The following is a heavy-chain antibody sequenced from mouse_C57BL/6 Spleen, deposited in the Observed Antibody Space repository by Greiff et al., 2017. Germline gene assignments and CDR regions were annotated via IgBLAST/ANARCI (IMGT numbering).Heavy chain of an antibody. D-gene: IGHD1-1*01. V-gene: IGHV1-15*01. CDR2: IDPETGGT. CDR3: TRGNDYGSSYRYFDV. J-gene: IGHJ1*03. CDR1: GYTFTDYE. Sequence: VQLQQSGAELVRPGASVTLSCKASGYTFTDYEMHWVKQTPVHGLEWIGAIDPETGGTAYNQKFKGKAILTADKSSSTAYTELRSLTSEDSAVYYCTRGNDYGSSYRYFDVWGTGTTVTVSS.